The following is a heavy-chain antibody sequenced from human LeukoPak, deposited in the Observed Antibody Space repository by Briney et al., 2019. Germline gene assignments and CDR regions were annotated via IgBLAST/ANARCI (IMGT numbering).Heavy chain of an antibody. CDR3: ARDLYSSSWYGAFDI. V-gene: IGHV3-33*01. CDR2: IWYDGSNK. CDR1: GFTFSSYG. Sequence: GGSLRLSSAASGFTFSSYGMHWVRQAPGKGLEWVAVIWYDGSNKYYTDSVKGRFTISTDNSKNTLYLQMNSLRAEDTAVYYCARDLYSSSWYGAFDIWGQGTMVTVSS. D-gene: IGHD6-13*01. J-gene: IGHJ3*02.